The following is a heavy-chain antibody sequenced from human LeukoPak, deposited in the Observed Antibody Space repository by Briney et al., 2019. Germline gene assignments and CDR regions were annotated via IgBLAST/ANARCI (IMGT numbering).Heavy chain of an antibody. CDR2: IYTSGST. D-gene: IGHD2-15*01. CDR1: GGSISSGSYY. CDR3: ARDLGYCSGGSCYGGLWTYYYYYMDV. J-gene: IGHJ6*03. V-gene: IGHV4-61*02. Sequence: SETLSLTCTVSGGSISSGSYYWSWIRQPAGKGLEWIGRIYTSGSTNYNPSLKSRVTISVDTSKNQFSLKLSSVTAADTAVYYCARDLGYCSGGSCYGGLWTYYYYYMDVWGKGTTVTISS.